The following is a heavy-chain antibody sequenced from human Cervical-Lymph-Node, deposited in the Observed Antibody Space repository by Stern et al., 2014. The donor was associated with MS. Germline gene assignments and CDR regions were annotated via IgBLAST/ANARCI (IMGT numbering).Heavy chain of an antibody. V-gene: IGHV2-5*02. CDR1: GFSLRTSGVA. Sequence: ESGPTLVKPTQTLTLTCPFSGFSLRTSGVALGWIRQPPGKALEWLALIYWDDDKRYSASLKSRLTITKDTPKNQVVLTMTNMDPVDTATYYCAHRHYSGWFDPWGQGILVTVSS. J-gene: IGHJ5*02. D-gene: IGHD5-18*01. CDR2: IYWDDDK. CDR3: AHRHYSGWFDP.